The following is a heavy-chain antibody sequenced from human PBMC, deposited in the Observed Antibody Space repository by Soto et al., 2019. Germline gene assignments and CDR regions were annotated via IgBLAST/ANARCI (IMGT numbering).Heavy chain of an antibody. D-gene: IGHD3-10*01. J-gene: IGHJ4*02. CDR3: ASRATSGGGFDY. Sequence: GASVKVSFKASGGTFSSYAISWVRQAPGQGLEWMGGIIPIFGTANYAQKFQGRVTITADESTSTAYMELSSLRSEDTAVYYCASRATSGGGFDYWGQGTLVTVSS. V-gene: IGHV1-69*13. CDR2: IIPIFGTA. CDR1: GGTFSSYA.